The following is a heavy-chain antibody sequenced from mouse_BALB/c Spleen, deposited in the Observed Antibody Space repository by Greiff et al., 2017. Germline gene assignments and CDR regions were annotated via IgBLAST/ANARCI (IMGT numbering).Heavy chain of an antibody. D-gene: IGHD2-2*01. Sequence: EVQLVESGGGLVQPGGSRKLSCAASGFTFSSFGMHWVRQAPEKGLEWVAYISSGSSTIYYADTVKGRFTISRDNPKNTLFLQMTSLRSEDTAMYYCARWGLRRRSYAMDYWGQGTSVTVSS. V-gene: IGHV5-17*02. J-gene: IGHJ4*01. CDR2: ISSGSSTI. CDR1: GFTFSSFG. CDR3: ARWGLRRRSYAMDY.